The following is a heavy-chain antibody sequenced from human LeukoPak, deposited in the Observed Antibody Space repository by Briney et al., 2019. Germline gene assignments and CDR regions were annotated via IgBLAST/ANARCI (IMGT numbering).Heavy chain of an antibody. CDR3: AREVPDGDHELNFDY. Sequence: GASVTVSFKASGYTLTGYYMHWVRQAPGQGLEWMGWINPNSGGTNYAQKFQGRVTMTRDTSISTAYMELSRLRSDDTAVYYCAREVPDGDHELNFDYWGQGTLVTVSS. CDR1: GYTLTGYY. J-gene: IGHJ4*02. CDR2: INPNSGGT. D-gene: IGHD4-17*01. V-gene: IGHV1-2*02.